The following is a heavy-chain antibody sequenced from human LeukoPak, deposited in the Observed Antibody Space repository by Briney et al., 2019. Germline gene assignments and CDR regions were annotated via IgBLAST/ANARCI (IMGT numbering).Heavy chain of an antibody. D-gene: IGHD1-26*01. Sequence: GRSLRLSCALYALSLTSYGMHWVRQVPREWLEWVVAMWYDGSNKYYADSVKGRFAISRDNSKNTLDLQMNSLRAEDTAEYYCARGRRSTGDTSWYFDSWGQGTLVTVSS. CDR1: ALSLTSYG. J-gene: IGHJ4*02. CDR2: MWYDGSNK. V-gene: IGHV3-33*01. CDR3: ARGRRSTGDTSWYFDS.